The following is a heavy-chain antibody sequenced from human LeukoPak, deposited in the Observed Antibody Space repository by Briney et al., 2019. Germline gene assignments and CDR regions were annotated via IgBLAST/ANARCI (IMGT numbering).Heavy chain of an antibody. CDR1: GGSISSSSYY. V-gene: IGHV4-39*01. Sequence: SETLSLTCTVSGGSISSSSYYWGWIRQPPGKGLEWIGSISYSGSTYYNPSLKSRVTISVDTSKNQFSLKLSSVTAADTAVYYCASITVTMLAFDPWGQGTLVTVSA. CDR2: ISYSGST. J-gene: IGHJ5*02. CDR3: ASITVTMLAFDP. D-gene: IGHD4-17*01.